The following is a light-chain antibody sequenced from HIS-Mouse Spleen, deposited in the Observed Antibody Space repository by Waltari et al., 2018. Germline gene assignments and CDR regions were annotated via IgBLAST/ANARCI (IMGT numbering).Light chain of an antibody. V-gene: IGLV2-14*03. CDR3: RSYTSSSTRV. J-gene: IGLJ3*02. CDR1: SSDVGGYNY. Sequence: QSALTQPASVSGSPGQSITISCTGTSSDVGGYNYVSWYQQHPGKAPTLRIYDVSHRPSGISKRFAGSKSGNTASLTISGLQAEDEADYYCRSYTSSSTRVFGGGTKLTVL. CDR2: DVS.